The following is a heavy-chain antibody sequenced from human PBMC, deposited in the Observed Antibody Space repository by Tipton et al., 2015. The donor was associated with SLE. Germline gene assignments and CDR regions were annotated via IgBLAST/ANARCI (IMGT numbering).Heavy chain of an antibody. CDR2: INHSGST. J-gene: IGHJ4*02. D-gene: IGHD3-3*01. CDR1: GDSISNSLYY. CDR3: ARSLRFLECLDY. Sequence: TLSLTCTVSGDSISNSLYYWGWIRQPPGEGLEWVGSINHSGSTYYNPSLKSRVTMSLDTSEEQFSLKLSSVTAADTAVYYCARSLRFLECLDYWGQGTLVTVSS. V-gene: IGHV4-39*01.